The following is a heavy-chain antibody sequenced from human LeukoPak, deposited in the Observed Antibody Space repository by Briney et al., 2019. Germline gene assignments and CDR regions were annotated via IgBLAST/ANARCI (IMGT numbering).Heavy chain of an antibody. CDR3: ARCGLQGCDTSCYKSFYFYGMDV. D-gene: IGHD2-2*01. CDR1: GYTFTSYD. J-gene: IGHJ6*02. CDR2: MNRNNGKT. V-gene: IGHV1-8*01. Sequence: GASVKVSCKASGYTFTSYDINWLRQATGQGLEWMGWMNRNNGKTGYTQKFQGRVTMTRNTSISTAYMELSSLKASDSAIYYCARCGLQGCDTSCYKSFYFYGMDVWGQGTTVTVSS.